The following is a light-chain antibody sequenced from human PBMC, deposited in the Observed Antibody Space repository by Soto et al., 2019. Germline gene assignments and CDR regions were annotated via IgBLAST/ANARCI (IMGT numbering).Light chain of an antibody. V-gene: IGLV2-14*01. J-gene: IGLJ1*01. CDR3: SSYTSSTNYV. CDR1: SIDIAPYNY. Sequence: ALTQPASVSGSPGQSLPISCTGTSIDIAPYNYVSWYQQHPGKAPKLIIYEVSYRPSGISNRFSGSKSGNTASLTISGLQAEDEADYYCSSYTSSTNYVFGTGTKLTVL. CDR2: EVS.